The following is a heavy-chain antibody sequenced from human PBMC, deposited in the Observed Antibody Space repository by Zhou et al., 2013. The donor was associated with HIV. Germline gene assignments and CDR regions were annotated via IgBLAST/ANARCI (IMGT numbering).Heavy chain of an antibody. CDR2: INPNTGGT. Sequence: QVQLVQSGPEVKKPGASVKVSCKASGYTFTGYYIHWVRQAPGQGLEWMGWINPNTGGTSYAQKFQGRVTMTRDTSISTAYMELSRLSSDDTAVYFCARDIVVVVTVSDSSYYYYMDVWGKGTTVTVSS. CDR1: GYTFTGYY. CDR3: ARDIVVVVTVSDSSYYYYMDV. J-gene: IGHJ6*03. V-gene: IGHV1-2*02. D-gene: IGHD2-15*01.